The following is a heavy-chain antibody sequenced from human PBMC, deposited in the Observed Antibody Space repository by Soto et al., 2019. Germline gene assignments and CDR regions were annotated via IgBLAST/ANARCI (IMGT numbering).Heavy chain of an antibody. Sequence: EVQLVQSGAEVKKPGESLRISCKGSGYSFTSYWISWLRQMPGKGLEWMGRIDPSDSYTNYSPSFQGHVTISADKSISTAYLQWSSLKASDTAMYYCARLAMVRGVSTYGMDVWGQGTTVTVSS. CDR3: ARLAMVRGVSTYGMDV. D-gene: IGHD3-10*01. CDR2: IDPSDSYT. J-gene: IGHJ6*02. V-gene: IGHV5-10-1*01. CDR1: GYSFTSYW.